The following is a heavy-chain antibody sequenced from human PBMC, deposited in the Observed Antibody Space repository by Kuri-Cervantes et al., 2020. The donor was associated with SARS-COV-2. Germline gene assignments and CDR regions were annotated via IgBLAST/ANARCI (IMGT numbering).Heavy chain of an antibody. Sequence: SETLSLTCAFYGESFSGYYWNWIRQSPGKGLEWIGEVNHRGSTNYHPSLKSRVTISVDTSSKQFSLHLGSVTAADTAVYYCARAYGFLRYIYYMDVWGRGTTVTVSS. CDR3: ARAYGFLRYIYYMDV. V-gene: IGHV4-34*01. D-gene: IGHD4-17*01. J-gene: IGHJ6*03. CDR1: GESFSGYY. CDR2: VNHRGST.